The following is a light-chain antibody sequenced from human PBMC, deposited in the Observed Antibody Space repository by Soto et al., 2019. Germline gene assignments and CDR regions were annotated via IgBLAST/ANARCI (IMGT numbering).Light chain of an antibody. CDR2: KAS. Sequence: DIQMTQSPATLSASVGDTVSITCWASQSVLTWLAWYQQKPGKAPNLLIYKASRLRDGVPSRFSGSGSGTDFTLTISSLRPDDFASYFCQHYFSYPYAFGQGTKLEI. CDR1: QSVLTW. V-gene: IGKV1-5*03. J-gene: IGKJ2*01. CDR3: QHYFSYPYA.